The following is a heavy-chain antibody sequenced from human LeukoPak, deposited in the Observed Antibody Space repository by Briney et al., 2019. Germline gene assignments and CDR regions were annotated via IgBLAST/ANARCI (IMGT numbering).Heavy chain of an antibody. V-gene: IGHV4-38-2*01. CDR3: ARLAGGSQAD. CDR1: GYSISSGYY. CDR2: IYHSGST. D-gene: IGHD1-26*01. J-gene: IGHJ4*02. Sequence: PSETLSLTCAVSGYSISSGYYWGWIRQPPGKGLEWIGSIYHSGSTYYNPSLKSRVTISVDTSKNQFSLKLSSVAADTAVYYCARLAGGSQADWGQGTLVTVSS.